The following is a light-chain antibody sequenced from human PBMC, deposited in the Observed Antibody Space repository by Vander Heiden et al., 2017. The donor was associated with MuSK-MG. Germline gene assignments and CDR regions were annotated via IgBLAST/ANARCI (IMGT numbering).Light chain of an antibody. CDR1: QDISNY. CDR2: DAS. Sequence: DIQMTQSPSSLSASVGDRVTITCQASQDISNYLNWYQQKPGEAPKLLIYDASNLETGVPSRFSGGGSGTDFTFTISSLQPEDIATYYCQQYENLPYTFGQGTKLEIK. J-gene: IGKJ2*01. CDR3: QQYENLPYT. V-gene: IGKV1-33*01.